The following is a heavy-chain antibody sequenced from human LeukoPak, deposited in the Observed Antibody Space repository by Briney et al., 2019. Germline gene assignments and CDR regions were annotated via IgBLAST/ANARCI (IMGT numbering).Heavy chain of an antibody. Sequence: ASVKVSCKTSGYTFTSYTVHWVRQAPGQRLEWMGWINGANGNTKRSQKFQDRVTVTRDTSASTAYMELSSLRSEDTAVYYCAREERGYCSGGNCYYFDYWGQGTLVTVSS. D-gene: IGHD2-15*01. CDR3: AREERGYCSGGNCYYFDY. CDR1: GYTFTSYT. V-gene: IGHV1-3*01. J-gene: IGHJ4*02. CDR2: INGANGNT.